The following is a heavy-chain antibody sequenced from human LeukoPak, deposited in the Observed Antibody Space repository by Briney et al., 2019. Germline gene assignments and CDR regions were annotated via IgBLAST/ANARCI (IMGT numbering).Heavy chain of an antibody. V-gene: IGHV3-21*01. D-gene: IGHD6-13*01. CDR1: GFTFSSYS. CDR3: ARGDGIAAAGRYYYYGMDV. J-gene: IGHJ6*02. CDR2: ISSSSSYI. Sequence: PGGSLRLSCAASGFTFSSYSMNWVRQAPGKGLEWVSSISSSSSYIYYADSVKGRFTISRDNAMNSLYLQMNSLSAEDTAVYYCARGDGIAAAGRYYYYGMDVWGQGTTVTVSS.